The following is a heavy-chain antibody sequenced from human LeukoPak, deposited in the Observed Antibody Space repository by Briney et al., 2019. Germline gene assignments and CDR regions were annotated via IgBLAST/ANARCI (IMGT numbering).Heavy chain of an antibody. CDR1: GDSVSSNSAA. J-gene: IGHJ3*02. CDR2: TYYRSRWFT. D-gene: IGHD3-9*01. V-gene: IGHV6-1*01. Sequence: SQTLSLTCAISGDSVSSNSAAWNWIRQSPSRGLGWLGRTYYRSRWFTNYAVSVKSRMTINPDTSKNQFSLQLNSVTPEDTAVYYCARVSTIGSSAFDIWGQGTMVTVSS. CDR3: ARVSTIGSSAFDI.